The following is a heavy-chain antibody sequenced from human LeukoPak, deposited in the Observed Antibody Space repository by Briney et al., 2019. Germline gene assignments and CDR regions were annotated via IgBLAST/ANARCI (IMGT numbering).Heavy chain of an antibody. CDR1: GYTFTSYD. D-gene: IGHD3-10*01. CDR2: MNPNSGNT. CDR3: ARVSRKYYYGSGSIRRRWFDP. J-gene: IGHJ5*02. V-gene: IGHV1-8*01. Sequence: GASVKVSCKASGYTFTSYDINWVRQATGQGLEWMGWMNPNSGNTGYAQKFQGRVTMTRNTSISTAYMELSSLRSEDTAVYYCARVSRKYYYGSGSIRRRWFDPWGQGTLVTVSS.